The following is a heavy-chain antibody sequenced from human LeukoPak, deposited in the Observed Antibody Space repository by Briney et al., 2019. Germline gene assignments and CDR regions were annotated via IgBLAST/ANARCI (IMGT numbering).Heavy chain of an antibody. Sequence: SETLSLTCAVSGVSISSGGYSWSWLRQPPGKGLEWIGYIYHSGSTYYNPSLKSRVTISVDRSKNQFSLKLSSVTAADTAVYYCARGLKYGDPFDYWGQGTLVTVSS. J-gene: IGHJ4*02. V-gene: IGHV4-30-2*01. D-gene: IGHD4-17*01. CDR2: IYHSGST. CDR3: ARGLKYGDPFDY. CDR1: GVSISSGGYS.